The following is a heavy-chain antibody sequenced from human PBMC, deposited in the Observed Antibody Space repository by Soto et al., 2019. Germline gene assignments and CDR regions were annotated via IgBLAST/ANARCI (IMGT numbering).Heavy chain of an antibody. J-gene: IGHJ4*02. V-gene: IGHV4-59*01. D-gene: IGHD1-26*01. Sequence: PSETLSLTCTVSGGSISGYYWTWIRQPPGKGLEWIGYIYYTGRITYNPSLKSPVTISIDTSRNYFSLTLTSVTAADTAVYYCARGLGPTSLPQRFDFWGQGALVTVSS. CDR2: IYYTGRI. CDR1: GGSISGYY. CDR3: ARGLGPTSLPQRFDF.